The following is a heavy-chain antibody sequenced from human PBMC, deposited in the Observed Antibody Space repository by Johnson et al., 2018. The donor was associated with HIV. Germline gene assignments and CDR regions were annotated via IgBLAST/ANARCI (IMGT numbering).Heavy chain of an antibody. CDR1: GFTFDDYA. D-gene: IGHD5-24*01. Sequence: VQLVESGGGVVRPGGSLRLSCGVSGFTFDDYAMSWVRQTPGKGLEWVSGINWNGGSTDYADSVKGRFTISRDNAKNSLYLQMNSLRAEDTALYYCARDQYDRGDGAFDIWGQGTMVTVSS. V-gene: IGHV3-20*04. CDR3: ARDQYDRGDGAFDI. J-gene: IGHJ3*02. CDR2: INWNGGST.